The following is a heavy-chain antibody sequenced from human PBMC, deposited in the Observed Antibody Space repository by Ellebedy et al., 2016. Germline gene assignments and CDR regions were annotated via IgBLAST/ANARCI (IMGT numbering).Heavy chain of an antibody. D-gene: IGHD1-26*01. Sequence: ASVKVSXXASGYSFSTHELNWVRLAAGQGLEWMGWMNPDTGDTGYAEKFQDRVTMTRNTSITTAYMELTSLGSDDTAVYFCARGRTNSRLTLARATHNWLNPWGQGTLVTVSA. J-gene: IGHJ5*02. CDR1: GYSFSTHE. CDR2: MNPDTGDT. CDR3: ARGRTNSRLTLARATHNWLNP. V-gene: IGHV1-8*01.